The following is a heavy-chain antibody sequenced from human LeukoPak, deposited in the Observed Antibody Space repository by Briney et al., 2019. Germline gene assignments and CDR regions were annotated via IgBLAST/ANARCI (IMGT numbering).Heavy chain of an antibody. Sequence: SETLSLTCTVSSGSISSSSYYWGWIRQPPGKGLEWIGSIYYSGSTYYNPSLKSRVTISVDTSKNQFSLKLSSVTAADTAVYYCARDDENNWFDPWGQGTLVTVSS. CDR3: ARDDENNWFDP. CDR2: IYYSGST. CDR1: SGSISSSSYY. J-gene: IGHJ5*02. V-gene: IGHV4-39*07.